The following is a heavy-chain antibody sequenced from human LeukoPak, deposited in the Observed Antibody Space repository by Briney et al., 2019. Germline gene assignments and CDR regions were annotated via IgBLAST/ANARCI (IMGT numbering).Heavy chain of an antibody. CDR2: INPSGGST. Sequence: ASVTVSCTASGYTFTSYYMHWVRQAPGQGLEWMGIINPSGGSTRYAQKFQGRVTMTRDTSTSTVYMELSSLRSEDTAVYYCARAYDFWSGYTTPFFDYWGQGTLVTVSS. J-gene: IGHJ4*02. D-gene: IGHD3-3*01. CDR1: GYTFTSYY. CDR3: ARAYDFWSGYTTPFFDY. V-gene: IGHV1-46*01.